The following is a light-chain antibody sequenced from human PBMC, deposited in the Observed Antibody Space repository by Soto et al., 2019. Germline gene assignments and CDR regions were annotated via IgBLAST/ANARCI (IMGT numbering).Light chain of an antibody. Sequence: QSALTQPASVSGSLGQSITISCTGTSSDVGGFNYVSWYQQHPGKAPKLMIYEVSNRPSGVSNRFSGSKSGNTASLTISGLQAEDEADSYCSSYTSSSTYVFGSGTKVTVL. CDR2: EVS. V-gene: IGLV2-14*01. CDR3: SSYTSSSTYV. CDR1: SSDVGGFNY. J-gene: IGLJ1*01.